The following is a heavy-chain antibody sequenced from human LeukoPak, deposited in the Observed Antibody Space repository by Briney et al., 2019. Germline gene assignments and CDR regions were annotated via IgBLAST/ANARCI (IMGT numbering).Heavy chain of an antibody. CDR2: IYYSGST. CDR3: ARERLWFGELLSRHFDY. J-gene: IGHJ4*02. CDR1: GGSISSGGYY. V-gene: IGHV4-31*03. Sequence: SETLSLTCTVSGGSISSGGYYWSWIRQHPGKGLEWIGYIYYSGSTYYNPSLKSRVTISVDTSKNQFSLKLSSVTAADTAVYYCARERLWFGELLSRHFDYWGQGTLVTVSS. D-gene: IGHD3-10*01.